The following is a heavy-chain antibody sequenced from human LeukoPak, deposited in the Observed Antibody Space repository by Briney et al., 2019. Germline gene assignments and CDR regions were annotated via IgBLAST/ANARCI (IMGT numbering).Heavy chain of an antibody. J-gene: IGHJ4*02. CDR2: IRYDGSNK. CDR1: GFTFSSYG. CDR3: AKDLDGSGMYGGIDS. Sequence: GGSLRLSCAASGFTFSSYGMHWVRQAPGKGLEWVAFIRYDGSNKYYADSVKGRFTISRDNSKNTLYLQMNSLRAEDTAVYYCAKDLDGSGMYGGIDSWGQGTLVTVSS. D-gene: IGHD6-19*01. V-gene: IGHV3-30*02.